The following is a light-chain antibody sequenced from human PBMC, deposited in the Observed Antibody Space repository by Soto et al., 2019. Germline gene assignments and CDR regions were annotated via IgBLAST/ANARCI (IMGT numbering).Light chain of an antibody. Sequence: QSALTQPASVSGSPGQSIAISCTGTSSDVGSYNLVSWYQQHPGKAPKVMIYEGSKRPSGVYNRFSGSKSGNTASLTISGLHPEDEADYYCCSYAGSSTYVFGNGTKVNVL. CDR3: CSYAGSSTYV. CDR2: EGS. J-gene: IGLJ1*01. CDR1: SSDVGSYNL. V-gene: IGLV2-23*01.